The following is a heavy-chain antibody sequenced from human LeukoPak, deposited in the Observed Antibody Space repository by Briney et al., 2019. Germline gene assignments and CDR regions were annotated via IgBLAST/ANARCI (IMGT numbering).Heavy chain of an antibody. D-gene: IGHD6-19*01. J-gene: IGHJ3*02. CDR2: ISYDGSNK. Sequence: PGRSLRLSCAASGFTFSSYGMHWVRQAPGKGLEWVAVISYDGSNKYYADSVKGRFTISRDNSKNTLYLQMNSLRAEDTAVYYCAKDRGGWSDAFDIWGQGTMVTVSS. CDR1: GFTFSSYG. V-gene: IGHV3-30*18. CDR3: AKDRGGWSDAFDI.